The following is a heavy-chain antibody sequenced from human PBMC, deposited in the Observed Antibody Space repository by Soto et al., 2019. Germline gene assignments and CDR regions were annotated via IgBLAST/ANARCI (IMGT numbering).Heavy chain of an antibody. CDR1: GYTFTGYN. V-gene: IGHV1-2*02. J-gene: IGHJ6*02. CDR2: INPNTGGT. Sequence: GASVKVSCKASGYTFTGYNIHWVRQAPGQGLEWMGWINPNTGGTNYAQKFQGRVTMTRDTSISTAYLELSRLTSDDTAVFLCARDTVDLYESESISYYFRLDLWGQGTTVTVSS. D-gene: IGHD3-22*01. CDR3: ARDTVDLYESESISYYFRLDL.